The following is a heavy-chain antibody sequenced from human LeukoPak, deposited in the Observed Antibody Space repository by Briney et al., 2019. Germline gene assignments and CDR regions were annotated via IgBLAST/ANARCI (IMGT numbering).Heavy chain of an antibody. D-gene: IGHD5-18*01. CDR2: ISGSGGST. J-gene: IGHJ3*02. V-gene: IGHV3-23*01. CDR3: AKVVDTAMAGDI. Sequence: TGGSLRLSCAASGFTFSSYGMSWVRQAPGKGLEWVSAISGSGGSTYYADSVKGRFTISRDNSKNTLYLQMNSLRAEDTAVYYCAKVVDTAMAGDIWGQGTMVTVSS. CDR1: GFTFSSYG.